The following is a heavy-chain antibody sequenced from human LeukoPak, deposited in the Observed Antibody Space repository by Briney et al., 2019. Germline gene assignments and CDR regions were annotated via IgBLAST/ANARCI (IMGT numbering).Heavy chain of an antibody. CDR3: ARRSITMIVGDY. CDR2: ISYDGSNK. J-gene: IGHJ4*02. D-gene: IGHD3-22*01. Sequence: GGSLRLSCAASGITFSRYGMHWVRQAPGKGLEWVAVISYDGSNKYYADSVKGRFTISRDNSKNTLYLQMNSLRAEDTAVYYCARRSITMIVGDYWGQGTLVTVSS. CDR1: GITFSRYG. V-gene: IGHV3-30*03.